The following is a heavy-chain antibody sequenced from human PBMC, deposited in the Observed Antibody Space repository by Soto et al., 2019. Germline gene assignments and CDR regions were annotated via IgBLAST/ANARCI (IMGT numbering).Heavy chain of an antibody. V-gene: IGHV1-69*13. J-gene: IGHJ6*02. CDR2: IIPIFGTA. CDR1: GGTFSSYA. Sequence: SVKVSCKASGGTFSSYAISWVRQAPGQGLEWKGGIIPIFGTANYAQKFQGRVTITADDSTSTAYMELSSLRFEDTAVYYFARDQPEVLRFLEWSSEYGMDVWGQGTTVTVSS. CDR3: ARDQPEVLRFLEWSSEYGMDV. D-gene: IGHD3-3*01.